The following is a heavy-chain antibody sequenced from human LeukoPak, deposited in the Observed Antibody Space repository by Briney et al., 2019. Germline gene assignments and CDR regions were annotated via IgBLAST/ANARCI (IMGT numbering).Heavy chain of an antibody. CDR3: ARGGSIAARRDDY. CDR2: ISSSSSYI. V-gene: IGHV3-21*01. D-gene: IGHD6-6*01. J-gene: IGHJ4*02. Sequence: GGSLRLSCAASGFTFSSYSMNWVRQAPGKGLEWVSSISSSSSYIYYADSVKGRFTISRDNAKNSLYLQTNSLRAEDTAVYYCARGGSIAARRDDYWGQGTLVTVSS. CDR1: GFTFSSYS.